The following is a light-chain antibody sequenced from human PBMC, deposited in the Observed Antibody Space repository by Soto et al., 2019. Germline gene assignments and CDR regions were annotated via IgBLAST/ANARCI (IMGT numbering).Light chain of an antibody. J-gene: IGLJ2*01. Sequence: QSALTQPPSASGSLGQSVTISCTGTSSDVGGYNYVSWYQQHPGKAPKVMIYEVSKRPSGVPDRFSGSKSGNTASLTVSGLQAEDEADYYCSSYAGSNLVFGGGTKLTVL. V-gene: IGLV2-8*01. CDR2: EVS. CDR3: SSYAGSNLV. CDR1: SSDVGGYNY.